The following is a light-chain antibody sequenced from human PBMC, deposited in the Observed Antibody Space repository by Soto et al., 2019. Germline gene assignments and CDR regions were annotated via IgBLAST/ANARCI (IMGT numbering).Light chain of an antibody. J-gene: IGKJ1*01. CDR2: GAS. V-gene: IGKV3-15*01. CDR3: QQYNNWLRT. Sequence: EIVMTQSPATLSVSPGERATLSCRASQSVSSNLAWYQKKPGQAPRLLIYGASTRATGIPARFNGSGSGTEFTLTISSLQYVDVAVYYCQQYNNWLRTFGEGAKVEI. CDR1: QSVSSN.